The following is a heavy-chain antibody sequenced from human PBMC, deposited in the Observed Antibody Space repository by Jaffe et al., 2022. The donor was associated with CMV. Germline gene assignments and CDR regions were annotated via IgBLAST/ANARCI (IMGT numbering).Heavy chain of an antibody. CDR3: ARDPAYSAFDI. J-gene: IGHJ3*02. CDR2: IDLDGSTK. CDR1: GFNFEHSW. Sequence: EVKLVESGGGVVQPGGSLRLSCAASGFNFEHSWMTWVRQVPGKGLEFVANIDLDGSTKNYVDSVEGRFTISRDNARNSLYLHMNSLRVEDMAIYYCARDPAYSAFDIWGQGTMVTVSS. D-gene: IGHD2-15*01. V-gene: IGHV3-7*01.